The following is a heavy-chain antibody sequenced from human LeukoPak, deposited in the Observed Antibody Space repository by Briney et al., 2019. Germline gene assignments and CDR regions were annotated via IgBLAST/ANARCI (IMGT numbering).Heavy chain of an antibody. D-gene: IGHD6-19*01. CDR3: ARYSSGWYADFDY. J-gene: IGHJ4*02. V-gene: IGHV3-23*01. CDR2: ISNNGGYT. CDR1: GFTFSSSA. Sequence: GGSLRLSCAASGFTFSSSAMSWVRQAPGKGLEWVSAISNNGGYTYYADSVQGRFTISRDNSKSTLCLQMNSLRAEDTAVYYCARYSSGWYADFDYWGQGTLVTVSS.